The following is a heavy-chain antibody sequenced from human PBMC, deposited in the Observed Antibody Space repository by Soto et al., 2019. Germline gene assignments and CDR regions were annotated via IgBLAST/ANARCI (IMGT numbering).Heavy chain of an antibody. CDR1: GYTFNDYA. D-gene: IGHD2-15*01. Sequence: GASVKVSCKASGYTFNDYAITWVRQAPGQGLEWVGWISASIGHTNYAQSFEGRVSVTTDRSTTTAYMELRSLRYDDTAVYYCARTSYCSGGTCTNWFDPWGQGTLVTVSS. CDR2: ISASIGHT. CDR3: ARTSYCSGGTCTNWFDP. V-gene: IGHV1-18*01. J-gene: IGHJ5*02.